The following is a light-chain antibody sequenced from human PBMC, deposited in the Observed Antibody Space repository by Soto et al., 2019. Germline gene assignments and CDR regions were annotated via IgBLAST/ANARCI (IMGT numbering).Light chain of an antibody. V-gene: IGKV1-5*03. CDR3: QKANSFPRT. CDR2: KAS. J-gene: IGKJ4*01. CDR1: QTISSW. Sequence: DIQMTQSPSTLSGSVGDRVTITCRASQTISSWLAWYQQKPGKAPKLLIYKASTLKSGVPSRFSGSGSGTEFTLTISSLQPDDFATYYCQKANSFPRTFGRGTKVDIK.